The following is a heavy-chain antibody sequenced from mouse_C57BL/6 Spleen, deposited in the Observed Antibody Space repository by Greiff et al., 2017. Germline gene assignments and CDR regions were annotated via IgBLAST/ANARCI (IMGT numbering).Heavy chain of an antibody. J-gene: IGHJ2*01. Sequence: QVQLKESGPELVKPGASVKISCKASGYAFSSSWMNWVKQRPGKGLEWIGRIYPGDGDTNYNGKFKGKATLTADKSSSTAYMQLSSLTSEDSAVDFCSRGLTGGCDDWGQGTTLTVSS. V-gene: IGHV1-82*01. D-gene: IGHD4-1*01. CDR1: GYAFSSSW. CDR2: IYPGDGDT. CDR3: SRGLTGGCDD.